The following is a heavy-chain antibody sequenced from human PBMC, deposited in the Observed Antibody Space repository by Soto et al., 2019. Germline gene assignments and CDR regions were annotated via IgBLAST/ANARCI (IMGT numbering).Heavy chain of an antibody. CDR1: GGTFSSYT. V-gene: IGHV1-69*08. D-gene: IGHD3-22*01. Sequence: QVQLVQSGAEVKKPGSSVKVSCKASGGTFSSYTISWVRQAPGQGLEWMGRIIPILGIANYAQKFQGRVTITADKSTSPAYMELSSLRSEDTAVYYCAREGSSGYYEFDYWGQGTLVTVSS. CDR3: AREGSSGYYEFDY. CDR2: IIPILGIA. J-gene: IGHJ4*02.